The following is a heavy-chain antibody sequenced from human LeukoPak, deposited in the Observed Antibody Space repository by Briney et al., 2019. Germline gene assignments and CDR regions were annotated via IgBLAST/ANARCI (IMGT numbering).Heavy chain of an antibody. J-gene: IGHJ5*02. CDR2: IYTSGST. V-gene: IGHV4-4*07. CDR3: ARGRIAARRGRWFDP. D-gene: IGHD6-6*01. CDR1: GGSISSYY. Sequence: SETLSLTCTVSGGSISSYYWSWIRQPARKGLEWIGRIYTSGSTNYNPSLKSRVTISVDTSKNQFSLKLSSVTAADTAVYYCARGRIAARRGRWFDPWGQGTLVTVSS.